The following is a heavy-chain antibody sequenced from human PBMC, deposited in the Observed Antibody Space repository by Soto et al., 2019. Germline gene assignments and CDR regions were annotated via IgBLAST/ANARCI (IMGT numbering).Heavy chain of an antibody. V-gene: IGHV3-49*04. CDR2: IRSKAYGGTT. CDR1: GFTFGDYA. D-gene: IGHD6-19*01. Sequence: GGSLRLSCTASGFTFGDYAMSWVRQAPGKGLEWVGFIRSKAYGGTTEYAASVKGRFTISRDDSKSIAYLQMNSLRAEDTAVYYCARDVGSSGWYEYYYYGMDVWGQGTTVTVSS. CDR3: ARDVGSSGWYEYYYYGMDV. J-gene: IGHJ6*02.